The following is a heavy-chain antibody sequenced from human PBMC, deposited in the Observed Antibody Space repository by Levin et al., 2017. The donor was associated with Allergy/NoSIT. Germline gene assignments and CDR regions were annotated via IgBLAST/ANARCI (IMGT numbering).Heavy chain of an antibody. CDR3: ARRSSVATTKFDY. V-gene: IGHV4-34*01. CDR2: INHSGST. Sequence: SQTLSLTCAVYGGSFSGSYWSWIRQPPGKGLEWIGEINHSGSTNYNPSLKSRVTISVDTSKNQFSLKLSSVTAADTAVYYCARRSSVATTKFDYWGQGTLVTVSS. D-gene: IGHD6-19*01. J-gene: IGHJ4*02. CDR1: GGSFSGSY.